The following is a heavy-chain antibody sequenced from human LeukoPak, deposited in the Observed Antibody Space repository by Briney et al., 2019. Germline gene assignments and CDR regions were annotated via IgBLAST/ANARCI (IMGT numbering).Heavy chain of an antibody. CDR3: ARRASGGYFDY. J-gene: IGHJ4*02. CDR1: GFTFSSYS. Sequence: GGSLRLSCAASGFTFSSYSMNWVRQAPGKGLEWVSSISSSSSYIYYADSVKGRFTTSRDNAKNSLYLQMNSLRAEDTAVYHCARRASGGYFDYWGQGTLVTVSS. V-gene: IGHV3-21*01. D-gene: IGHD6-19*01. CDR2: ISSSSSYI.